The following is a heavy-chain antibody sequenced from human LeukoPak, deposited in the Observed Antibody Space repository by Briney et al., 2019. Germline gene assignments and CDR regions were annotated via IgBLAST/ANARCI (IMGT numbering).Heavy chain of an antibody. CDR2: IYYSGST. Sequence: VKPSETLSLTCTVSGGSISSYYWSWIRQPPGKGLEWIGYIYYSGSTNYNPPLKSRVTISVDTSKNQFSLKLSSVTAADTAVYYCASRRGSIGYFDYWGQGTLVTVSS. V-gene: IGHV4-59*08. J-gene: IGHJ4*02. D-gene: IGHD2-15*01. CDR3: ASRRGSIGYFDY. CDR1: GGSISSYY.